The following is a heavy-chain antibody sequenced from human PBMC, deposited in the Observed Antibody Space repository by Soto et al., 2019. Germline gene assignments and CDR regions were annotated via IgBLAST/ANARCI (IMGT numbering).Heavy chain of an antibody. D-gene: IGHD5-12*01. CDR1: GFTFSSYA. CDR2: ISGSGGST. Sequence: EVQLLESGGGLVQPGGSLRLSCAASGFTFSSYAMSWVRQAPGKGLEWVSAISGSGGSTYYADSVKGRFTISRANSKNTLNLQMTGVRAEDTAVYYCAKDRAAVDGFDAFDLLGQGTMVTVSS. CDR3: AKDRAAVDGFDAFDL. J-gene: IGHJ3*01. V-gene: IGHV3-23*01.